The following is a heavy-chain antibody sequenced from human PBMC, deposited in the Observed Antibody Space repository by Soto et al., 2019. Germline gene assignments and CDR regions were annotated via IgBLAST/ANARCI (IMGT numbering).Heavy chain of an antibody. J-gene: IGHJ6*02. D-gene: IGHD2-2*01. CDR2: IYYSGST. CDR1: GCSISSSSYS. CDR3: GRQPGHCGSTTCFGYYSVDV. Sequence: SETLSLTCSVSGCSISSSSYSWGWIRQPPGKGLEWIGTIYYSGSTHYNPSLEGRVAISADTPNNQLSLRLSSVTAADTAVYYCGRQPGHCGSTTCFGYYSVDVWGQGTTVTVSS. V-gene: IGHV4-39*01.